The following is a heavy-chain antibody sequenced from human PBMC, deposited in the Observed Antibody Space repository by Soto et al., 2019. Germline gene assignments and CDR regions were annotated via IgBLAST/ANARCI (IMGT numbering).Heavy chain of an antibody. J-gene: IGHJ6*02. Sequence: QVQLQESGPGLVKPSGTLSLTCTVSGGSISSYYCNWIRQPAGKGLEWIGHIYTSGSTKYNPSLKSRVPMSVDTSKNQFSLNLTSVTAADTAVYFCARHRMEGSSRSSYFYSGMDVWGQGTTVTVSS. CDR1: GGSISSYY. CDR3: ARHRMEGSSRSSYFYSGMDV. D-gene: IGHD6-6*01. CDR2: IYTSGST. V-gene: IGHV4-4*07.